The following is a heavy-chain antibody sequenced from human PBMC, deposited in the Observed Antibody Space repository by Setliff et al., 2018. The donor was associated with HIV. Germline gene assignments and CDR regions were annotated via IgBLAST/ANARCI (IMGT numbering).Heavy chain of an antibody. CDR3: ARRLYYYDSSGRNYDAFDI. J-gene: IGHJ3*02. Sequence: SETLSLTCAVSGGSISSSNWWSWVRQPPGKGLEWIGEIYHSGSTNYNPSLKSRVTISVDTSKNQFSLKLSSVTAADTAVYYCARRLYYYDSSGRNYDAFDIWGQGTMVTVS. CDR1: GGSISSSNW. D-gene: IGHD3-22*01. CDR2: IYHSGST. V-gene: IGHV4-4*02.